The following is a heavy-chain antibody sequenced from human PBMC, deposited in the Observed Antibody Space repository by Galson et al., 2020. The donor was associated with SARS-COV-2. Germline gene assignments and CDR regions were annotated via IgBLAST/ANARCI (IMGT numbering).Heavy chain of an antibody. CDR2: ISSNGGTS. Sequence: GGSLRLSCSASGFIFSDYPMHWVRQAPGKGLEYVSAISSNGGTSFYADSVNGRFTMSRDNSKNMFYLQMTALRLEDTAFYYCLSYSSTRQNHWGQGTLVTVSS. J-gene: IGHJ5*02. D-gene: IGHD2-2*01. V-gene: IGHV3-64D*06. CDR3: LSYSSTRQNH. CDR1: GFIFSDYP.